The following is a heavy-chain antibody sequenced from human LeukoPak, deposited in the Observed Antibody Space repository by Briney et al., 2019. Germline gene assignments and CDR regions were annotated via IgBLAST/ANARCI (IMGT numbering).Heavy chain of an antibody. D-gene: IGHD2-15*01. J-gene: IGHJ4*02. CDR2: IYYSGST. CDR1: GGFISSISYY. V-gene: IGHV4-39*01. Sequence: SGTLSLTCAVSGGFISSISYYWGWIRQPPGKGLEWIVSIYYSGSTYYNPSLKSRGTISVDTSKNQFSLKLSSVTAADRAVFYCAGLALGGGHPCFHYWGQGTVVTVSP. CDR3: AGLALGGGHPCFHY.